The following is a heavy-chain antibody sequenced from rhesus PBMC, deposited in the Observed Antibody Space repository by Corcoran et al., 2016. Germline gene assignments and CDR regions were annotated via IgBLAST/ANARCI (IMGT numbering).Heavy chain of an antibody. D-gene: IGHD5-30*01. CDR2: IGGSKGST. J-gene: IGHJ4*01. V-gene: IGHV4-127*01. CDR3: ARDCGYSGYSFGFDY. CDR1: GYSISSGYG. Sequence: QGQLQESGPGLVKPSETLSLTCAVSGYSISSGYGWSWIRQPPGKGLEWCGYIGGSKGSTNHNPSLKSRVTLSKDTSKNQFSLKLSSVTAADTAVYYCARDCGYSGYSFGFDYWGQGVLVTVSS.